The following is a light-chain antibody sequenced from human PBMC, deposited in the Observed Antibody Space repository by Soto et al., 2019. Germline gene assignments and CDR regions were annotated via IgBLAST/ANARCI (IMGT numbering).Light chain of an antibody. CDR1: QSVSTS. Sequence: EIVLTQSPATLSLSPGERATLSCRASQSVSTSLAWYQQKPGQAPRLLIYDASNRATGIPARFSGSGSGTDFTLTISSLEPDDFEVYYCQQRSDWPITFGQGTRLETK. CDR2: DAS. CDR3: QQRSDWPIT. V-gene: IGKV3-11*01. J-gene: IGKJ5*01.